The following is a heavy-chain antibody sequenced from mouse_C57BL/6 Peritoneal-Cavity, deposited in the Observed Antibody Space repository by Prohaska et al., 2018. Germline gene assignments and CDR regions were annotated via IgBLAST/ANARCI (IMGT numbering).Heavy chain of an antibody. CDR3: ARSTTVVATDWYFDV. CDR1: TFTSYW. J-gene: IGHJ1*03. V-gene: IGHV1-53*01. CDR2: INPSNGGT. D-gene: IGHD1-1*01. Sequence: TFTSYWLHWVTQTPVQGLAWIGTINPSNGGTNYNEKFKSKATLTVDKSSSTAYMQLSSLTSEDSAVYYCARSTTVVATDWYFDVWGTGTTVTVSS.